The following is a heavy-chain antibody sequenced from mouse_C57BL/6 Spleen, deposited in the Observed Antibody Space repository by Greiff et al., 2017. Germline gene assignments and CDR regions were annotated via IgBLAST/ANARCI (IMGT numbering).Heavy chain of an antibody. V-gene: IGHV5-6*01. CDR3: ARHDYGSSYGFDY. D-gene: IGHD1-1*01. Sequence: EVKLMESGGDLVKPGGSLKLSCAASGFTFSSYGMSWVRQTPDKRLEWVATISSGGSYTYYPDSVKGRFTISRDNAKNTLYLQMSSLKSEDTAMYYCARHDYGSSYGFDYWGQGTTLTVSS. CDR1: GFTFSSYG. CDR2: ISSGGSYT. J-gene: IGHJ2*01.